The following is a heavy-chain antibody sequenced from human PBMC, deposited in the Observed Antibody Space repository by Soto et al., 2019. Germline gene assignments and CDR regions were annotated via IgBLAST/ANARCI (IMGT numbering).Heavy chain of an antibody. D-gene: IGHD1-26*01. CDR2: TRNKANSYTT. CDR1: GFTFSDHY. J-gene: IGHJ4*02. Sequence: EVQLVESGGGLVQPGGSLRLSCAASGFTFSDHYMDWVRQAPGKGLEWVGRTRNKANSYTTEYAASVKGRFTNSRDDSKNPLYLQMNSLKTEDTAVYYCARHAPPSSGSAFDYWGQGTLVTVSS. CDR3: ARHAPPSSGSAFDY. V-gene: IGHV3-72*01.